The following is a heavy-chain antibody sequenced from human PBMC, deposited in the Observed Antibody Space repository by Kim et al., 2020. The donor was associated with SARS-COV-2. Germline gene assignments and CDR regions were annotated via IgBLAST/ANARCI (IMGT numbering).Heavy chain of an antibody. CDR2: T. D-gene: IGHD3-22*01. V-gene: IGHV4-39*01. CDR3: VTMIVVVYIDY. J-gene: IGHJ4*02. Sequence: THHNPSLKSRVTISVDTSKNQFSLKLSSVTAADTAVYYCVTMIVVVYIDYWGQGTLVTVSS.